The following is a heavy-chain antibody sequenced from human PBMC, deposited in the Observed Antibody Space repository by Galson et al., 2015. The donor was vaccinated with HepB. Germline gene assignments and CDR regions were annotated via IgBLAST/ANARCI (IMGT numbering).Heavy chain of an antibody. CDR2: ISYDGSNK. D-gene: IGHD6-13*01. Sequence: SLRLSCAASGFTFSSYGMHWVRQAPGKGLEWVAVISYDGSNKYYADSVKGRFTISRDNSKNTLYLQMNSLRAEDTAVYYCAKGGAEGSYLQQLGGVDYWGQGTLVTVSS. J-gene: IGHJ4*02. CDR1: GFTFSSYG. V-gene: IGHV3-30*18. CDR3: AKGGAEGSYLQQLGGVDY.